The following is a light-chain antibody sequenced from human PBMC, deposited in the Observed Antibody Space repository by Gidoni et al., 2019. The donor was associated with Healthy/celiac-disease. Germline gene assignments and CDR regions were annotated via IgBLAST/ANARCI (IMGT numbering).Light chain of an antibody. CDR3: QHHGT. J-gene: IGKJ1*01. CDR2: KAS. CDR1: QSISSW. Sequence: DIQMTQSPSTLSASVGDRVTIPCRASQSISSWLAWYQQKPGKAPKLLIYKASSLESGVPSRFSGSGSGTEFTLTISSLQPDDFATYYCQHHGTFGQGTKVEIK. V-gene: IGKV1-5*03.